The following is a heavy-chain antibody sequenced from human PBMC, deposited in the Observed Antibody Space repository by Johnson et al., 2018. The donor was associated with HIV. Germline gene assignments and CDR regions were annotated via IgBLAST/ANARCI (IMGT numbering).Heavy chain of an antibody. J-gene: IGHJ3*02. CDR3: ARVYSSSSAHAFDI. CDR1: GFTFSRYA. V-gene: IGHV3-30*04. CDR2: ISYDGSNK. D-gene: IGHD6-6*01. Sequence: QVHLVESGGGVVQPGRSLRLSCAASGFTFSRYAMHWVRQAPGKGLEWVAVISYDGSNKYYADSVKGRFTISRDNSKNTLYLQMNSLRAEDTAVYYCARVYSSSSAHAFDIWGQGTMVTVSS.